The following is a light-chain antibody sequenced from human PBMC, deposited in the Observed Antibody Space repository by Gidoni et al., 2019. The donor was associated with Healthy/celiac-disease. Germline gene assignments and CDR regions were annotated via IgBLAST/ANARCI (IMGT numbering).Light chain of an antibody. V-gene: IGLV3-19*01. CDR1: SLRSYY. Sequence: SSELPQDPAVSVALGQTVRITCQGDSLRSYYASWYQQKPGQAPVLVIYGKNNRPSGIPDRFSGSSSGNTASLTITGAQAEDEADYYCNSRDSSGNQLVFGGGTKLTVL. CDR3: NSRDSSGNQLV. CDR2: GKN. J-gene: IGLJ2*01.